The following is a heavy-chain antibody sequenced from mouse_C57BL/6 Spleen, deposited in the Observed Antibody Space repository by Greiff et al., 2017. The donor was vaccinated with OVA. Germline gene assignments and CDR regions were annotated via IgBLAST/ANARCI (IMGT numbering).Heavy chain of an antibody. Sequence: EVQLQQSGPELVKPGASVKMSCKASGYTFTDYNMHWVKQSHGKSLEWFGYINPNNGGTSYNQKFKGKATLTVNKSSSTAYMELRSLTSEDSAVYYCAITTVVATKYFDVWGTGTTVTVSS. D-gene: IGHD1-1*01. CDR2: INPNNGGT. CDR3: AITTVVATKYFDV. CDR1: GYTFTDYN. J-gene: IGHJ1*03. V-gene: IGHV1-22*01.